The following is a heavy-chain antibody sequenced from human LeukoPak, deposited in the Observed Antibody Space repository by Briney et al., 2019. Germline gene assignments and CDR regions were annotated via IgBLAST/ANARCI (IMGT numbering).Heavy chain of an antibody. CDR1: GFTFRRYE. Sequence: PGGSLRLSCAASGFTFRRYEMNWVRQAPGKGLEWIAYISSSGNIIYYSDSVKGRFTFSRDNANSSQYLQMNSLSAEDTAVYYCARESSSDNDDYYHNPEYLQHWGQGTLVTVSS. CDR2: ISSSGNII. D-gene: IGHD3-10*01. V-gene: IGHV3-48*03. J-gene: IGHJ1*01. CDR3: ARESSSDNDDYYHNPEYLQH.